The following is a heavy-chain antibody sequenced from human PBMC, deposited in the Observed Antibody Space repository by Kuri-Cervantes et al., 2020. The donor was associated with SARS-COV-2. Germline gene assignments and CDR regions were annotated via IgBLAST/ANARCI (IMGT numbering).Heavy chain of an antibody. CDR1: GYTFSGGYY. CDR2: INPNSGGT. Sequence: ASVKVSCKASGYTFSGGYYMYWVRQAPGQGLEWMGWINPNSGGTNYAQKFQGWVTMTRDTSISTAYMELSRLRSDDTAVYYCARGMVRGVIQSHYYGMDVWGQGTTVTVSS. V-gene: IGHV1-2*04. J-gene: IGHJ6*02. CDR3: ARGMVRGVIQSHYYGMDV. D-gene: IGHD3-10*01.